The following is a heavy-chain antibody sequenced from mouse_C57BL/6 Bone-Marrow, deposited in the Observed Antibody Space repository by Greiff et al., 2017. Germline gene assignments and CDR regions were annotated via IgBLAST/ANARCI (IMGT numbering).Heavy chain of an antibody. D-gene: IGHD2-12*01. Sequence: QVHVKQPGAELVMPGASVKLSCKASGYTFTSYWMHWVKQRPGQGLEWIGEIDPSDSYTNYNQKFKGKSTLTVDKSSSTAYMQLSSLTSEDSAVYYCASHDDGYYYAMDYWGQGTSVTVSS. J-gene: IGHJ4*01. CDR1: GYTFTSYW. CDR2: IDPSDSYT. CDR3: ASHDDGYYYAMDY. V-gene: IGHV1-69*01.